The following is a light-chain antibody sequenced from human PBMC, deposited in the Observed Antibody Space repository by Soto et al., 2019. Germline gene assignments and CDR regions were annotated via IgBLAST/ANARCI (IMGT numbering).Light chain of an antibody. CDR2: WAS. CDR1: QTVLYSSNNRDY. Sequence: DIVMTQSPDSLAVSLGESATISCRSRQTVLYSSNNRDYLAWYQQKPGQPPKLLIYWASARESGVPDRFSGSGSGTDFTLTISSLQAEDVAVYYCHQYYYRPLTFGGGTKVDIK. CDR3: HQYYYRPLT. J-gene: IGKJ4*01. V-gene: IGKV4-1*01.